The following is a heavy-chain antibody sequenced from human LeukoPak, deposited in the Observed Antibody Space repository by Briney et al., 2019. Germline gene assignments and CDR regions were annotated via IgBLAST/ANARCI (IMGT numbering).Heavy chain of an antibody. Sequence: SETLSLTCTVSGGSISSYYWSWIRQPPGKGLEWIGYIFYSGSTNYNPSLKSRVTISVDTSKNQFSLKLSSVTAADTAVYYCARLGYSSGWGYFDYWGQGTLVTVSS. V-gene: IGHV4-59*08. CDR2: IFYSGST. J-gene: IGHJ4*02. CDR1: GGSISSYY. CDR3: ARLGYSSGWGYFDY. D-gene: IGHD6-19*01.